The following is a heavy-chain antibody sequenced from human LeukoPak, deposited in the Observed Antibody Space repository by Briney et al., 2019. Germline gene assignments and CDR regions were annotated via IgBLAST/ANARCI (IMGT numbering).Heavy chain of an antibody. D-gene: IGHD5-18*01. CDR1: GITFSSYS. Sequence: GGSLRLSCAATGITFSSYSMNWVRQAPGEGLEWVSSISSSSTYIYYADSVKGRFTISRDNAKNSLYLQMNSLRAEDTAVYYCARPLSPGEYSYGFDYWGQGSLVTASS. V-gene: IGHV3-21*01. CDR2: ISSSSTYI. CDR3: ARPLSPGEYSYGFDY. J-gene: IGHJ4*02.